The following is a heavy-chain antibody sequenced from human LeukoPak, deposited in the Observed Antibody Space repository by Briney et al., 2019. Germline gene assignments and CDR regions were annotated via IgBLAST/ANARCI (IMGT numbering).Heavy chain of an antibody. CDR1: GFTFSSYG. J-gene: IGHJ5*02. V-gene: IGHV3-30*18. CDR2: ISYDGSNK. Sequence: PGGSLRLSCAASGFTFSSYGMHWVRQAPGKGLEWVAVISYDGSNKYYADSVKGRFTISRDNSKNTLYLQMNSLRAEDTAVYYCAKELAIVRGVTKFDPWGQGTLVTVSS. CDR3: AKELAIVRGVTKFDP. D-gene: IGHD3-10*01.